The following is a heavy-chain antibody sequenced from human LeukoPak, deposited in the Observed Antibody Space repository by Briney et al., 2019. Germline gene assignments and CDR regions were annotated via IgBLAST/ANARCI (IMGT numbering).Heavy chain of an antibody. CDR1: GFTVSSNY. CDR2: MYSGGNT. CDR3: ARESSGDGIDI. V-gene: IGHV3-66*02. J-gene: IGHJ3*02. Sequence: GGSLRLSCTASGFTVSSNYMNWVRQAPGKGLEWVSVMYSGGNTYYADSVKGRFTISRDISKNTLYLEMNSLRAEDTAVYYCARESSGDGIDIWGKGTMVIVSS.